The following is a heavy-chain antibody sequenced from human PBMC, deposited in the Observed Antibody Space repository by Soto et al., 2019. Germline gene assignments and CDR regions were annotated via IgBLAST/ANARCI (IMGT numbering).Heavy chain of an antibody. CDR2: INPTDGET. V-gene: IGHV1-46*01. CDR1: GYSFTSYY. Sequence: ASVKVSCKTSGYSFTSYYVHWVRQAPGHGLEWMGIINPTDGETSYTQKFKSKVTISMDTSTTTVYMELTILRYEDTAVYYCAVSVFDYWGQGTLVTVSS. J-gene: IGHJ4*02. CDR3: AVSVFDY.